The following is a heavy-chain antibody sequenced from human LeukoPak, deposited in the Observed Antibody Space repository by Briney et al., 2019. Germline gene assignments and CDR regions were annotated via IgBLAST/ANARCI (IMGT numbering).Heavy chain of an antibody. Sequence: ASVKVSCKASGYTFTSYDINWVRQATGQGLEWMGWMNPNSGNTGYAQKFQGRVTMTRNTSISTAYMEPSSLRSEDTAVYYCARGRRSSGPKGNWFDPWGQGTLVTVSS. V-gene: IGHV1-8*01. J-gene: IGHJ5*02. CDR1: GYTFTSYD. CDR3: ARGRRSSGPKGNWFDP. D-gene: IGHD6-19*01. CDR2: MNPNSGNT.